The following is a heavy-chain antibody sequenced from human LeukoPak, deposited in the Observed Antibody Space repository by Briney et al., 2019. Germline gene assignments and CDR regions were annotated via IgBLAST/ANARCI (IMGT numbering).Heavy chain of an antibody. J-gene: IGHJ4*02. V-gene: IGHV1-69*01. Sequence: SVKVSCKASGGTFSSYAISWVRQAPGQGLQWMGGIIPIFGTAIYAQKFQGRVTITADASTSTAYMELSSLRSEDTAVYYCARDPLSNYYYDSSGYHLEYWGQGTLVTVSS. CDR1: GGTFSSYA. D-gene: IGHD3-22*01. CDR3: ARDPLSNYYYDSSGYHLEY. CDR2: IIPIFGTA.